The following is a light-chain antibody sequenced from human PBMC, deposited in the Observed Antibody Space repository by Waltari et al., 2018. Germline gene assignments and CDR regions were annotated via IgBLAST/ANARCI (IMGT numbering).Light chain of an antibody. J-gene: IGKJ4*01. Sequence: AIQLTQSPSSLSASVGDRITITCRASQGISSTLAGYQQKLGKAPRLLIYDASSLQSGVPSRFSGSGSGTGFTLTISSLQPEDFATYYCQQFHSYPLTFGGGTKVEIK. V-gene: IGKV1-13*02. CDR2: DAS. CDR1: QGISST. CDR3: QQFHSYPLT.